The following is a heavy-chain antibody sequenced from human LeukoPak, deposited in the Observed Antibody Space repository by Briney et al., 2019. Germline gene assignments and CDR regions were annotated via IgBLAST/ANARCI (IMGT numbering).Heavy chain of an antibody. V-gene: IGHV3-53*01. D-gene: IGHD1-26*01. CDR2: IYSGGST. Sequence: GGSLRLSCAASGFTVSSNYMSWVCQAPGKGLEWVSVIYSGGSTYYADSVKGRFTISRDNSKNTLYLQMNSLRAEDTAVYYCARDQVVGATIAYYGMDVWGQGTTVTVSS. J-gene: IGHJ6*02. CDR1: GFTVSSNY. CDR3: ARDQVVGATIAYYGMDV.